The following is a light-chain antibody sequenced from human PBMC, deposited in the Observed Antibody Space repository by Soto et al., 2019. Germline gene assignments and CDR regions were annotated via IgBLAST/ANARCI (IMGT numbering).Light chain of an antibody. J-gene: IGKJ1*01. V-gene: IGKV3-15*01. Sequence: ELAMTQSAATLSVSPGERPSISCGASQSVSSNLAWYQQEHGLPPRLLMFAVSTRAAGIPARFSGSGYGTEFNLTISSLQSEDFAVYYCQQYNNWPRTFGQGTKVDIK. CDR1: QSVSSN. CDR2: AVS. CDR3: QQYNNWPRT.